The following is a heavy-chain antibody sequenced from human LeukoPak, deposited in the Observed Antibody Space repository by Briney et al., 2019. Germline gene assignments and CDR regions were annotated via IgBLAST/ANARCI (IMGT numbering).Heavy chain of an antibody. CDR2: IIPILGIA. CDR1: GGTFSSYA. J-gene: IGHJ4*02. CDR3: AREGSSGWYGY. V-gene: IGHV1-69*04. D-gene: IGHD6-19*01. Sequence: AASVKVSCKASGGTFSSYAISWVRQAPGQGLEWMGRIIPILGIANYAQKFQGRVTITANKSTSTAYMELSSLRSEDTAVYYCAREGSSGWYGYWGQGTLVTVSS.